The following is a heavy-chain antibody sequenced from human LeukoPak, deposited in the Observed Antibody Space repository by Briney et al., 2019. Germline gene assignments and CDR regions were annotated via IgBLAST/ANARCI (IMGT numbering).Heavy chain of an antibody. V-gene: IGHV3-23*01. J-gene: IGHJ4*02. D-gene: IGHD3-22*01. CDR3: AKVGITMIVVVITTMLDFDY. Sequence: PGASLRLSCAASGFTFSSYAMSWVRQAPGKGLEWVSAISGSGGSTYYADSVKGRFTISRDNSKNTLYLQMNSLRAEDTAVYYCAKVGITMIVVVITTMLDFDYWGQGTLVTVSS. CDR2: ISGSGGST. CDR1: GFTFSSYA.